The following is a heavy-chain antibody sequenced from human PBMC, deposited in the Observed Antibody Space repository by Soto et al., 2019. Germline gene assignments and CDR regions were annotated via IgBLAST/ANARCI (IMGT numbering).Heavy chain of an antibody. CDR3: VRDRFFCSYGTHHSVHAY. CDR1: GFTFSTYW. CDR2: IKQDGSET. V-gene: IGHV3-7*01. D-gene: IGHD3-3*01. J-gene: IGHJ4*01. Sequence: GGSLRLSCAASGFTFSTYWMNWVRQAPGKGLEWVATIKQDGSETYYVDSVKGRFTISRDNAKSSLYLQMNSLRAEDTAVYYCVRDRFFCSYGTHHSVHAYCAQGT.